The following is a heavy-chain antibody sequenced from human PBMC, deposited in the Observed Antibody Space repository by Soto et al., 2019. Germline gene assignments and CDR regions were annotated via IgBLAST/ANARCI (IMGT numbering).Heavy chain of an antibody. CDR1: GFTFSSYG. CDR3: ARAGGGIAAAGTAYYYYYYGMDV. J-gene: IGHJ6*02. V-gene: IGHV3-33*01. CDR2: IWYDGSNK. D-gene: IGHD6-13*01. Sequence: QVQLVESGGGVVQPGRSLRLSCAASGFTFSSYGMHWVRQAPGKGLEWVAVIWYDGSNKYYADSVKGRFTISRDNSKNTLYLQMNSLRAEDTAVYYCARAGGGIAAAGTAYYYYYYGMDVWGQGTTVTVSS.